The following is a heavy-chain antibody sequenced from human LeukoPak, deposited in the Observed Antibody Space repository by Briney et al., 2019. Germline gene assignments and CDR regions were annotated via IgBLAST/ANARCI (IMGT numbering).Heavy chain of an antibody. CDR1: GFTFSSYA. D-gene: IGHD3-10*01. V-gene: IGHV3-23*01. CDR3: AKVREDSGSYYSYYFDY. CDR2: ISGGGGST. Sequence: GGSLRLSCAASGFTFSSYAMSWVRQAPGKGLEWVSSISGGGGSTYYADSVKGRFTISRDNSKNTLYLQMNSLRAEDTAVYYCAKVREDSGSYYSYYFDYWGQGTLVTVSS. J-gene: IGHJ4*02.